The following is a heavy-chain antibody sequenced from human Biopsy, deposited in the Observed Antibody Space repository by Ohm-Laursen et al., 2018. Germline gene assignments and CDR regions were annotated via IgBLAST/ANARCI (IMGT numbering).Heavy chain of an antibody. D-gene: IGHD3-10*01. CDR2: ISSSSDNI. V-gene: IGHV3-21*01. CDR1: GVTLSSYS. J-gene: IGHJ6*02. Sequence: SLRLSCAAPGVTLSSYSMNWVRQTPGKGLEWVSTISSSSDNIYYVDSVKSRFTISRDNAKNSLYLQMNSLRAEDTAVYYCARSRGSSGIATIYYYGMDVWGQGTTVTVSS. CDR3: ARSRGSSGIATIYYYGMDV.